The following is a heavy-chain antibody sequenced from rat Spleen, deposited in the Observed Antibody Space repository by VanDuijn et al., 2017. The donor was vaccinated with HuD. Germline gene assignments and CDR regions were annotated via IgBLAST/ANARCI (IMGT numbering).Heavy chain of an antibody. D-gene: IGHD4-3*01. CDR1: GFTFSDYN. CDR2: ISYDGSST. Sequence: EVQLVESGGGLVQPGRSLKLSCAASGFTFSDYNMAWVRQAPKKGLEWVATISYDGSSTYYRDSVKGRFTISRDNAKSTLYLQMDSLRSEDTATYYCARQNSGYGVFDYWGQGVMVTVSS. CDR3: ARQNSGYGVFDY. V-gene: IGHV5-7*01. J-gene: IGHJ2*01.